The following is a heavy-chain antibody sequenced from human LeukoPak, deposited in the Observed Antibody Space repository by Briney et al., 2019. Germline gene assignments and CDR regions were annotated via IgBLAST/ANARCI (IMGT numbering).Heavy chain of an antibody. D-gene: IGHD3-22*01. V-gene: IGHV3-9*01. J-gene: IGHJ4*02. Sequence: PGGSLRLSCAASGFTFDDYAMHWVRQAPGKGLEWVSGISWNSGSIGYADSVKGRFTISRDNAKNSLYLQMNSLRAEDTALYYCAKDSYYYDSSGYYLAGDYFDYWGQGTLVTVSS. CDR3: AKDSYYYDSSGYYLAGDYFDY. CDR1: GFTFDDYA. CDR2: ISWNSGSI.